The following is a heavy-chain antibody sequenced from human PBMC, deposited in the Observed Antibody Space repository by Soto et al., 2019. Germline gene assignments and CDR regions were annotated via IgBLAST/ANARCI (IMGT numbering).Heavy chain of an antibody. D-gene: IGHD2-21*02. J-gene: IGHJ6*02. CDR2: INPYTGGT. V-gene: IGHV1-2*02. CDR1: GYTFTGYY. CDR3: ATKLHTCGGDCYRRPYFGMEV. Sequence: ASVKVSCKASGYTFTGYYVLWVRQAPGQGPECMGWINPYTGGTNYPQKFRGRVTMTRDTSISTAYMELSKLISDDTAVYYCATKLHTCGGDCYRRPYFGMEVWGQGTTVTAP.